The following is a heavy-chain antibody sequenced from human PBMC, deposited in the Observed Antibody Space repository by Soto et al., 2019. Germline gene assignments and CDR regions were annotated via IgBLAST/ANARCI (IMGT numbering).Heavy chain of an antibody. CDR1: GFTFSSYA. Sequence: PGGSLRLSCAASGFTFSSYAMHWVRQAPGKGLEWVAVISYDGSEKYYVDPVKGRFTISRENAKNSLYLQMNSLRAEDTAVYYCARYRSLDPWGQGILVTVSS. CDR2: ISYDGSEK. V-gene: IGHV3-30*04. D-gene: IGHD3-16*02. J-gene: IGHJ5*02. CDR3: ARYRSLDP.